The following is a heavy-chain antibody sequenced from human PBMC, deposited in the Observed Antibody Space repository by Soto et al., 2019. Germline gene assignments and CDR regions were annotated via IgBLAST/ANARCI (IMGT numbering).Heavy chain of an antibody. J-gene: IGHJ6*02. V-gene: IGHV3-33*01. CDR1: GFTFSSYG. D-gene: IGHD6-13*01. CDR2: IWYDGSNK. CDR3: ARTLAAAGPQYYYYGMDV. Sequence: QVQLVESGGGVVQPGRSLRLSCAASGFTFSSYGMHWVRQAPGKGLEWVAVIWYDGSNKYYADSVKGRFTISRDNSKNTLYLQMNSLGAEDTAVYYWARTLAAAGPQYYYYGMDVWGQGTTVTVSS.